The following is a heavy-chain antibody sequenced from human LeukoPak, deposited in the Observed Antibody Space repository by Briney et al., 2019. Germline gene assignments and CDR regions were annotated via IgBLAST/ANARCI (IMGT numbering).Heavy chain of an antibody. J-gene: IGHJ4*02. CDR3: ARGLPYHDY. CDR1: GGSFSGYY. D-gene: IGHD2-2*01. Sequence: KSSETLSLTCAVYGGSFSGYYWSWIRQPPGKGLEWIGEINHSGSTNYNPSLKSRVTISVDTSKSQFSLKLSSVTAADTAVYYCARGLPYHDYWGQGTLVTVSS. CDR2: INHSGST. V-gene: IGHV4-34*01.